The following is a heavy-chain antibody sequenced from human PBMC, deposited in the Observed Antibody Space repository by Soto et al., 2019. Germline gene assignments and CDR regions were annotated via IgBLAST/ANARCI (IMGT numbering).Heavy chain of an antibody. V-gene: IGHV3-72*01. CDR1: EFTFSDQY. J-gene: IGHJ4*02. Sequence: PGGSLRLSFAVSVVSEFTFSDQYIDWVRHAPGKGLEWVGRTRNRVNNFSTAYAASVQGRFTISRDDSKNTVYLQMNSLKTADTAVYVCSRVDPRAQSPDYWGQGTLVTVSS. CDR2: TRNRVNNFST. D-gene: IGHD1-26*01. CDR3: SRVDPRAQSPDY.